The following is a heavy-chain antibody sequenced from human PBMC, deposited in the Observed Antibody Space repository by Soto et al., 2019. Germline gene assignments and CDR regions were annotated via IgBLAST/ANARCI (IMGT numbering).Heavy chain of an antibody. Sequence: QVHLVQSGAEVKKPGSSVKVSCKAPGGTFSNHAINWVRQAPGQGLEWMGRIIPIFTTTNYAQKCQGRVTMTADESTITAYLELSSLKHDDTAVYYCAREVAADGTFREDVFDIWSQGTLVTVSS. J-gene: IGHJ3*02. CDR1: GGTFSNHA. CDR2: IIPIFTTT. D-gene: IGHD6-13*01. CDR3: AREVAADGTFREDVFDI. V-gene: IGHV1-69*12.